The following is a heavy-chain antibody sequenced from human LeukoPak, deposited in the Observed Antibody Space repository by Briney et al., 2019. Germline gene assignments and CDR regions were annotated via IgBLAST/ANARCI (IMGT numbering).Heavy chain of an antibody. D-gene: IGHD3-22*01. CDR3: ASRDSSGYSIDY. Sequence: TGGSLRLSCAASGFTFSSYSMNWVRQAPGKGLEWVSFISSSSSYIYYADSVKGRFTMSRDNAKNSLYLQMNSLRAEDTAVYYCASRDSSGYSIDYWGQGTLVTVSS. V-gene: IGHV3-21*01. CDR1: GFTFSSYS. J-gene: IGHJ4*02. CDR2: ISSSSSYI.